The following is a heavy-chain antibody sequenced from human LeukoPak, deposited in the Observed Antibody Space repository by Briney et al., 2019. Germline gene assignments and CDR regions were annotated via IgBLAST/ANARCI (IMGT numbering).Heavy chain of an antibody. J-gene: IGHJ6*03. CDR3: ARGLQYQPLKALCYYYMDV. Sequence: SVKVSCKASGGTFSSHAIAWVRQAPGQGPEWMGRIIPISGTANYAQKVQGRFTISTDESTSPAYLELTSLTSYDTAVYYCARGLQYQPLKALCYYYMDVWGEGTPVTVSS. CDR1: GGTFSSHA. V-gene: IGHV1-69*05. CDR2: IIPISGTA. D-gene: IGHD2-2*01.